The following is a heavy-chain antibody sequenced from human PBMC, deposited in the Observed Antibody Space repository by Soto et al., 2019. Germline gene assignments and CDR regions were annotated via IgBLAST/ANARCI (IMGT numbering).Heavy chain of an antibody. J-gene: IGHJ4*02. Sequence: QITLKESGRTLVKPTQTLTLTCTFSGFSLSISGVGVGWIRQPPGKALEWLALIYWDDDKRYSPSLKSRLTITKDTSKNQVVLTMTNMDPVDTATFYCAHTFYGSVCDYWGQGTLVIVSS. CDR2: IYWDDDK. D-gene: IGHD6-19*01. CDR1: GFSLSISGVG. CDR3: AHTFYGSVCDY. V-gene: IGHV2-5*02.